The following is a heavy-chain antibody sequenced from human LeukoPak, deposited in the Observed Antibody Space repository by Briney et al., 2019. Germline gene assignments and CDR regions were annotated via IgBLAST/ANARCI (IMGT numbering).Heavy chain of an antibody. D-gene: IGHD2/OR15-2a*01. Sequence: GGSLRLSCAASGFTFSSYSMNWVRRAPGKGLEWVAVITYDGNNKYYANSVKGRFTISRDNSENSLYLQMNSLRTEDTAVYYCARGLLETTTSYFDYWGQGTLVTVSS. CDR2: ITYDGNNK. CDR1: GFTFSSYS. J-gene: IGHJ4*02. V-gene: IGHV3-30*03. CDR3: ARGLLETTTSYFDY.